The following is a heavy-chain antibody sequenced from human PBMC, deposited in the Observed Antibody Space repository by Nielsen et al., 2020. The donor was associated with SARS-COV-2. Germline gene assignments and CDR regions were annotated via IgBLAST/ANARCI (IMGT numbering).Heavy chain of an antibody. J-gene: IGHJ4*02. CDR1: GFSFSNFG. Sequence: GESLKISCAASGFSFSNFGMHWVRQAPGKGLEWVAVIWYDGSNKYYADSVKGRFTISRDNSKNTLYLQMNSLRAEDTAVYYCARTYSSGWLFDYWGQGTLVTVSS. CDR2: IWYDGSNK. D-gene: IGHD6-19*01. CDR3: ARTYSSGWLFDY. V-gene: IGHV3-33*01.